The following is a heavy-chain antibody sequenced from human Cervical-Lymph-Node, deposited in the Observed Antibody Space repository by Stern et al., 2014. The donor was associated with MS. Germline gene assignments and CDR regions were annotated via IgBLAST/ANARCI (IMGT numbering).Heavy chain of an antibody. Sequence: VQLVESGAEVKKPGSSVKVSCKSSGGISWVRQAPGQGLEWMGGVIPFVGTSNYAQKFQGRVTITADTSTNTTYLHLRRLTSADTAVYYCARGSGDNWFGPWGQGTLVTVSS. V-gene: IGHV1-69*06. D-gene: IGHD3-10*01. CDR1: GG. CDR2: VIPFVGTS. CDR3: ARGSGDNWFGP. J-gene: IGHJ5*02.